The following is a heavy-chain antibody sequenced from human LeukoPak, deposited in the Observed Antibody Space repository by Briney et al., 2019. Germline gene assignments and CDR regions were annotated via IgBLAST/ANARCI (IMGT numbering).Heavy chain of an antibody. J-gene: IGHJ4*02. CDR1: GGSISSYY. V-gene: IGHV4-4*07. CDR3: AREGDDILTGYPARNFDY. D-gene: IGHD3-9*01. CDR2: IDTSGST. Sequence: SETLSLTCTVSGGSISSYYWSWIRQPAGKGLEWIGRIDTSGSTNYNPSLKSRVTMSVDTSKNQFSLKLSSVTAADTAVYYCAREGDDILTGYPARNFDYWGQGTLVTVSS.